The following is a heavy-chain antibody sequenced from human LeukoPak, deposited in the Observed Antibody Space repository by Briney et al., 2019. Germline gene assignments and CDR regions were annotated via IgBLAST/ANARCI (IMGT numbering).Heavy chain of an antibody. CDR2: ISAYNGNT. V-gene: IGHV1-18*01. CDR3: SKNSVATMASRFFDY. J-gene: IGHJ4*01. CDR1: GYTLTSYG. D-gene: IGHD5-12*01. Sequence: VASVKVSCKASGYTLTSYGIGWVRQAPGQGLEWMGWISAYNGNTNYAQKLQGRVTMTTDTSTSTAYMELRSLSADGQAVYFSSKNSVATMASRFFDYWLARTTVTVSS.